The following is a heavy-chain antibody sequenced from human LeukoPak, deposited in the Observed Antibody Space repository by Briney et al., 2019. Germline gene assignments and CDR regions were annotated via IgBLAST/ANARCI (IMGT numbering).Heavy chain of an antibody. V-gene: IGHV4-31*03. D-gene: IGHD4-17*01. CDR3: ARDRRGDYGLFDY. CDR2: IYYSGST. CDR1: GGSISSGGYY. Sequence: PSETLSLTCTVSGGSISSGGYYWSWIRQHPGKGLEWIGYIYYSGSTYYNPSLKSRVTISVDTSKNQFSLKLSSVTAADTAVYYCARDRRGDYGLFDYWGQGTLVTVSS. J-gene: IGHJ4*02.